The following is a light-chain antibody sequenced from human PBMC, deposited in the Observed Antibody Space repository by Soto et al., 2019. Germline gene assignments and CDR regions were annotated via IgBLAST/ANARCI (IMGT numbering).Light chain of an antibody. J-gene: IGKJ1*01. CDR2: DAS. V-gene: IGKV3-11*01. CDR1: QSVSSY. Sequence: EIVLTQSPATLSLSPCERATLSCRASQSVSSYLAWYQQKPGQAPRLLIYDASHRATGIPARFSGSGSGTDFTLTISSLEPEDFAVYYCQQRGNWPWTFGQGTKVDI. CDR3: QQRGNWPWT.